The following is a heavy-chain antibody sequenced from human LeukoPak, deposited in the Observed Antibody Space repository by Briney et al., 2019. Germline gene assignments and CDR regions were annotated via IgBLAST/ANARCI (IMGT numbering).Heavy chain of an antibody. D-gene: IGHD3-9*01. Sequence: GGSLRLSCAASGFTFSSYSMNWVRQAPGKGLEWVSSISSSSSYIYYADSVKGRFTISRDNAKNSLYLQMNSLRAEDTAVYYCARGGHLRYFDWLLSQGAFDIWGQGTMVTVSS. V-gene: IGHV3-21*01. CDR3: ARGGHLRYFDWLLSQGAFDI. CDR2: ISSSSSYI. J-gene: IGHJ3*02. CDR1: GFTFSSYS.